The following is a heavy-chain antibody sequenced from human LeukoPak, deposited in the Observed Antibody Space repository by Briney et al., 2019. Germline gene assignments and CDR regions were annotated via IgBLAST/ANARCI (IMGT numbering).Heavy chain of an antibody. V-gene: IGHV1-18*01. CDR2: ISGYNGNT. CDR1: GYTFTTYG. J-gene: IGHJ4*02. Sequence: ASVKVSCKASGYTFTTYGISWVRQTPGQGLEWRGWISGYNGNTKYAQNFQGRVTVSTDTSTTTACMELRSLRSDDTAVYYCARDWWYGDYSIGNNWGQGTLVTVSS. D-gene: IGHD4-17*01. CDR3: ARDWWYGDYSIGNN.